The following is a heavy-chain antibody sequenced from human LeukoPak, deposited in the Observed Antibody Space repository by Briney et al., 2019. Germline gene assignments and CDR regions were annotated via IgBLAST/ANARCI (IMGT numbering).Heavy chain of an antibody. Sequence: GGSLRLSCAASRFTFSSYGMNWARQAPGKGLEGVSYISSRGTVKFYADSVKGRFTISRDNAKNSLHLQMNSPRAEDTAVYFCARDWLRLGYWGEGTLVTVS. D-gene: IGHD5-12*01. CDR3: ARDWLRLGY. CDR2: ISSRGTVK. CDR1: RFTFSSYG. J-gene: IGHJ4*02. V-gene: IGHV3-48*04.